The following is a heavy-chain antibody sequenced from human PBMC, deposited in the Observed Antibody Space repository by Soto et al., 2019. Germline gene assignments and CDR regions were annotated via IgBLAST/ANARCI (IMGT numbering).Heavy chain of an antibody. V-gene: IGHV4-34*01. CDR3: AREGGSAAAGIFPTFDY. CDR2: INHSGST. J-gene: IGHJ4*02. Sequence: SETLSLTCAVYGGSFSGYYWSWIRQPPGKGLEWIGEINHSGSTNYNPSLKSRVTISVDTSKNQFSLKLSSVTAADTAVYYCAREGGSAAAGIFPTFDYWGQGTLVTVSS. CDR1: GGSFSGYY. D-gene: IGHD6-13*01.